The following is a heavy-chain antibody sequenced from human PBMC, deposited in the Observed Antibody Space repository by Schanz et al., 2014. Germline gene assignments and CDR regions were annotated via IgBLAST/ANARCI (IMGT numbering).Heavy chain of an antibody. CDR2: ISDSGDST. CDR3: ARGVRIDY. V-gene: IGHV3-11*03. Sequence: VQLLESGGGLVQPGGSLRLSCAASGFTFSDYYMTWIRQAPGKGLEWVSDISDSGDSTHYADSVKGRFTISRDSSKNTLYLQMNSLRADDTAVYYCARGVRIDYWGQGTLVTVSS. J-gene: IGHJ4*02. D-gene: IGHD3-3*01. CDR1: GFTFSDYY.